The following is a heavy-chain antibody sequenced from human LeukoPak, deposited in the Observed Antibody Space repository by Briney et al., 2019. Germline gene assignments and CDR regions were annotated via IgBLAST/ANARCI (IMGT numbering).Heavy chain of an antibody. D-gene: IGHD3-10*01. CDR2: IYYSGST. V-gene: IGHV4-59*08. CDR1: GGSISSYY. J-gene: IGHJ4*02. Sequence: SETLSLTCTVSGGSISSYYWSWIRQPPGKGLEWIGYIYYSGSTNYNPSLRSRVTISVDTSKNQFSLKLSSVTAADTAVYYCARGVSSGSDYWGQGTLVTVSS. CDR3: ARGVSSGSDY.